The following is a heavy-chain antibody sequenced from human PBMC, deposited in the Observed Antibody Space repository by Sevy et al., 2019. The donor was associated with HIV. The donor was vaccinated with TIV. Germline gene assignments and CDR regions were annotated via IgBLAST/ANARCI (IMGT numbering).Heavy chain of an antibody. CDR1: GFTFSSYS. V-gene: IGHV3-21*01. CDR2: ISSGSTYI. J-gene: IGHJ5*02. D-gene: IGHD2-8*01. CDR3: ARDPPVPRYCTNGVFSEGFDL. Sequence: GGSLRLSCAASGFTFSSYSMNWVRQAPGKGLEWVSYISSGSTYIYYGDSVKGRLTISRDNTKNSLYLQMNSLRAEDTAVYYCARDPPVPRYCTNGVFSEGFDLWGQGTLVTVSS.